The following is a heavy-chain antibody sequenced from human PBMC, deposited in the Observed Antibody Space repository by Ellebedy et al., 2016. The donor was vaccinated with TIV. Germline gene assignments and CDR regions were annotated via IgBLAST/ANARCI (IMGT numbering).Heavy chain of an antibody. Sequence: SETLSLXCTVSGGSISSGAYFWSWIRQHPGRDLEWIGYIYYTGNTYYNPSLKSRANISIDTSKKKFSLRLSSVTAADTAVYYCARMTIVRGVNPWGQGTLVTVSS. J-gene: IGHJ5*02. V-gene: IGHV4-31*03. CDR2: IYYTGNT. CDR3: ARMTIVRGVNP. D-gene: IGHD3-10*02. CDR1: GGSISSGAYF.